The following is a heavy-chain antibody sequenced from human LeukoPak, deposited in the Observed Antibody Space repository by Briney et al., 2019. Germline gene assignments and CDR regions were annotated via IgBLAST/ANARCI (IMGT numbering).Heavy chain of an antibody. J-gene: IGHJ4*02. CDR3: AKDLGATDSGYFY. V-gene: IGHV3-48*01. CDR2: ISSSSSTI. D-gene: IGHD5-12*01. CDR1: GFTFSSYS. Sequence: GGSLRLSCAASGFTFSSYSMNWVRQAPGKGLEWVSYISSSSSTIYYADSVKGRFTISRDNSKNTLYLQMNSLRAEDTAVYYCAKDLGATDSGYFYWGQGTLVTVSS.